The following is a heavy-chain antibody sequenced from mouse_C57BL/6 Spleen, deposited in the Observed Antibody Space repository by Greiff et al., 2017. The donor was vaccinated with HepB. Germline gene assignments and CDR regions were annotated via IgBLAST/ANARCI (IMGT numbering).Heavy chain of an antibody. D-gene: IGHD1-1*01. CDR2: IWSGGST. CDR3: ARSYYGSLGYFDY. Sequence: VQLVESGPGLVQPSQSLSITCTVSGFSLTSYGVHWVRQSPGKGLEWLGVIWSGGSTDYNAAFISRLSISKDNSKSQVFFKMNSLQADDTAIYYCARSYYGSLGYFDYWGQGTTLSVSS. V-gene: IGHV2-2*01. J-gene: IGHJ2*01. CDR1: GFSLTSYG.